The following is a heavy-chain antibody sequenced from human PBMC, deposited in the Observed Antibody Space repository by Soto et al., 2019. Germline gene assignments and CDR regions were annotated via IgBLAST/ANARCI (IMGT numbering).Heavy chain of an antibody. Sequence: PGRSLRLSCAASGFTFSSYDMHWDSQATGKGLEWVSAIGTDGDTYYPGSVKGRFNISRENAKNSLYLQMNSLRAGDTAVYYCAREDSYGFHGMDVWGQGTTVTVSS. D-gene: IGHD5-18*01. CDR3: AREDSYGFHGMDV. V-gene: IGHV3-13*01. CDR1: GFTFSSYD. J-gene: IGHJ6*02. CDR2: IGTDGDT.